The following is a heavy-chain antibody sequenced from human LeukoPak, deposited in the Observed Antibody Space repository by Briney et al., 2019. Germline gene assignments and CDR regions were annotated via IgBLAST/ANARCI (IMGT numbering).Heavy chain of an antibody. V-gene: IGHV4-34*01. CDR3: ARGFPDLGY. Sequence: PSETLSLTCAVYGGSFSGYYWSWIRQPPGKGLERIGEINHSGSTNYNPSLKSRVTISVDTSKNQFSLKLSSLTAAVTAVYYCARGFPDLGYWGQGTLVTVSS. J-gene: IGHJ4*02. D-gene: IGHD1-14*01. CDR2: INHSGST. CDR1: GGSFSGYY.